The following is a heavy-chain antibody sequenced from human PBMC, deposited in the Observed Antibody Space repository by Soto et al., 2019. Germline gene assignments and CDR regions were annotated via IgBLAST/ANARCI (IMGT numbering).Heavy chain of an antibody. Sequence: GASVKVSCKASGFTFTSSAVQWVRQARGQRLEWIGWIVVGSGNTNYAQKFQERVTITRDMSTSTAYMELSSLRSEDTAVYYCAASGSYYYYYYGMDVWGQGTTVTVS. V-gene: IGHV1-58*01. CDR3: AASGSYYYYYYGMDV. D-gene: IGHD1-26*01. CDR2: IVVGSGNT. J-gene: IGHJ6*02. CDR1: GFTFTSSA.